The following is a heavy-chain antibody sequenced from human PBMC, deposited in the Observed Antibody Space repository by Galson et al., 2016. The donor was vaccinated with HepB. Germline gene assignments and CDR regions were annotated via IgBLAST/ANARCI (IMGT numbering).Heavy chain of an antibody. Sequence: SETLSLTCTVSGGSISSYQWSWIRQPPGKGLEWIGYIQYSGSPNYNPSLKSRVTLLLDTSKSQFSLRLTSVTAADAAFYYCARPEGLDGWPYYFDSWGQGTLITVSS. D-gene: IGHD5-24*01. J-gene: IGHJ4*02. CDR2: IQYSGSP. CDR1: GGSISSYQ. V-gene: IGHV4-59*08. CDR3: ARPEGLDGWPYYFDS.